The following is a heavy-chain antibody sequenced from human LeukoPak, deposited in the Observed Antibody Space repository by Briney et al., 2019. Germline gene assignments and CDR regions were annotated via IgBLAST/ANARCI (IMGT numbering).Heavy chain of an antibody. D-gene: IGHD6-19*01. CDR1: GFIFSDYY. CDR3: GLSSMNPSYYYGIDV. J-gene: IGHJ6*02. Sequence: PGGSLRLSCAASGFIFSDYYMTWIRQAPGKGLDWVSYIDWSGATAFYADSVKGRLTMSRDNARNSLHLQMNDLRPEDSAVYYCGLSSMNPSYYYGIDVWGQGNTVRVSS. V-gene: IGHV3-11*04. CDR2: IDWSGATA.